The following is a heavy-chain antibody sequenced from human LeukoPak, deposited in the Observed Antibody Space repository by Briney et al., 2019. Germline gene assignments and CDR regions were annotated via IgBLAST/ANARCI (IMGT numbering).Heavy chain of an antibody. D-gene: IGHD6-25*01. CDR3: ARDKTADLAY. V-gene: IGHV3-20*04. J-gene: IGHJ4*02. CDR1: GFSLDDFG. Sequence: VKLSCAGSGFSLDDFGMWGVAQAPGKKLEWVSGINWNGGSTGYADSVKGRFTISRDNAKNSLYLQMNSLRAEDTALYYCARDKTADLAYWGQGTLVTVSS. CDR2: INWNGGST.